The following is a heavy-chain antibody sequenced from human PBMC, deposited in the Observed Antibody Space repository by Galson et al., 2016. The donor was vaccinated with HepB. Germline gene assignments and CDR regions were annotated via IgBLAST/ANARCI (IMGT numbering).Heavy chain of an antibody. D-gene: IGHD5-24*01. V-gene: IGHV3-23*01. CDR1: GFSFSTCA. J-gene: IGHJ4*02. Sequence: SLRLSCAASGFSFSTCAMTWVRQAPGKGLEWVAAISGSGAATYYADSVQGRFSISRDNAKNTLDLQMSSRRVDDTAVYFCAKDLRDGTYYLDYWGQGTLVTVTA. CDR3: AKDLRDGTYYLDY. CDR2: ISGSGAAT.